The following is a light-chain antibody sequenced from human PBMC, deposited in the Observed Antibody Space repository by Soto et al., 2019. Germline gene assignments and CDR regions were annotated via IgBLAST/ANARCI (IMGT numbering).Light chain of an antibody. V-gene: IGKV3-11*01. Sequence: EIVLTQSPATLSLSPGERATLSCRASQSVSSYLAWYQQKPGQAPRLLIYDASNRATGIPARFSGSGSGTEFTLTLSSLETEDFAVYYCQQRSNYFGGGTKVEIK. CDR1: QSVSSY. CDR3: QQRSNY. CDR2: DAS. J-gene: IGKJ4*01.